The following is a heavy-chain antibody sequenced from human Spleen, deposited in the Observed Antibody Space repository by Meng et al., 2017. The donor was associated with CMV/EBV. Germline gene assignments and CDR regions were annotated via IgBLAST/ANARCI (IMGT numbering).Heavy chain of an antibody. CDR2: ISSSGRVK. D-gene: IGHD3-22*01. CDR3: ARERYHYDRNGYYSGFED. Sequence: GESLKISCAAFGFSFSDYEMAWVRQAPGKGLEWVSYISSSGRVKKYADSVEGRFTISRDSASNSVFLQMNSLRAEDTAVYYCARERYHYDRNGYYSGFEDWGQGTLVTVSS. CDR1: GFSFSDYE. J-gene: IGHJ4*02. V-gene: IGHV3-48*03.